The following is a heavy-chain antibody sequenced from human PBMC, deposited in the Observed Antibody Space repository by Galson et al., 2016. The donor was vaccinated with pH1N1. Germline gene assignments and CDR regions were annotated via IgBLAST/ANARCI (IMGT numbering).Heavy chain of an antibody. D-gene: IGHD3-10*01. CDR3: ARDLVRGAAFDI. CDR1: GFTFSDYY. J-gene: IGHJ3*02. CDR2: ISSGGTYA. V-gene: IGHV3-11*05. Sequence: SLRLSCAASGFTFSDYYMTWLRQAPGKGLEWVSQISSGGTYANYEDSVKGRFTISRRNAKNSVFLQMNSLRVDDTAVYYCARDLVRGAAFDIWGQGTTVIVSS.